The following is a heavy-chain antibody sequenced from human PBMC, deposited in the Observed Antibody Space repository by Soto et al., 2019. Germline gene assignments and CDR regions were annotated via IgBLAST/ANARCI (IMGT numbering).Heavy chain of an antibody. CDR1: GFTFSSYA. CDR2: ISSSGGST. Sequence: EVKLLESGRGLVPPGGSLRLSCAASGFTFSSYAMSWVRQAPGKGLAWISRISSSGGSTHSADSVKGRFTISRDNSKNTLYLQMNSLRAEDTAIYYCAEDAYCTGDSCSPAWGQGTLVTVSS. D-gene: IGHD2-15*01. V-gene: IGHV3-23*01. J-gene: IGHJ5*02. CDR3: AEDAYCTGDSCSPA.